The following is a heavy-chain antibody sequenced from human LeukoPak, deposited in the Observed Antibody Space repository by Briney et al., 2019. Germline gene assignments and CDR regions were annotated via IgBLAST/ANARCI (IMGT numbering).Heavy chain of an antibody. V-gene: IGHV1-2*06. J-gene: IGHJ4*02. D-gene: IGHD3-22*01. CDR2: INPNSGGT. CDR1: GYTFTGYY. Sequence: ASVKVSCKASGYTFTGYYMHWVRQAPGQGLEWMGQINPNSGGTNYAQKFQGRVTMTRDTSISIAYMELSRLRSDDTAVYYCARVDDSSGYYSDYWGQGTLVTVSS. CDR3: ARVDDSSGYYSDY.